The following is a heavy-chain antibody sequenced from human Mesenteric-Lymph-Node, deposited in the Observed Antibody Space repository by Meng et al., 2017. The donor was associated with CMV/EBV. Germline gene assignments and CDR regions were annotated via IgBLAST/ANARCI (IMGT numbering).Heavy chain of an antibody. D-gene: IGHD3-10*01. CDR3: AKFAISRGVVFDL. V-gene: IGHV3-53*05. Sequence: GGSLRLSCEASGFTVSTNCMSWVRQAPGKGLEWASVIYRGGATFYADSVKGRFTISRDNSKNTLYLQVTSLRDDDTAVYYCAKFAISRGVVFDLWGQGTLVTVSS. CDR1: GFTVSTNC. CDR2: IYRGGAT. J-gene: IGHJ4*02.